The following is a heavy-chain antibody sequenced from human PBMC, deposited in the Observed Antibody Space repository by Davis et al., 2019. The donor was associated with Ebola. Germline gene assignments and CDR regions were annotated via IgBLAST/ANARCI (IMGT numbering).Heavy chain of an antibody. CDR2: IYHSGST. J-gene: IGHJ5*02. D-gene: IGHD2/OR15-2a*01. CDR3: ARWPVLSRGKFDP. Sequence: SETLSLTCAVSGCSISSSNWWSWVRQPPGKGLEWIVEIYHSGSTNYNPSLKSRVTISVDKSKNQFSLKLSSVTAADTAVYSCARWPVLSRGKFDPRGQGTLVTVSS. CDR1: GCSISSSNW. V-gene: IGHV4-4*02.